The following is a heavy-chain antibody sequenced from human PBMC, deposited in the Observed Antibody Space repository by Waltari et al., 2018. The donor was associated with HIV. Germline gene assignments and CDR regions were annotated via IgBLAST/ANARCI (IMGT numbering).Heavy chain of an antibody. J-gene: IGHJ6*02. CDR2: IKQDGTEK. Sequence: EVKVEESGGTLVQPGGSLRLSCVASGFSISNYWMSWVRQGLGGGLEWVANIKQDGTEKYYVASVRDRFTISRDNVKNTVYLEMNNLRAGDTALYYCARDQSNTYHNGWLWGYQYYYGMDVWGQGTTVIVSS. CDR3: ARDQSNTYHNGWLWGYQYYYGMDV. V-gene: IGHV3-7*03. CDR1: GFSISNYW. D-gene: IGHD6-19*01.